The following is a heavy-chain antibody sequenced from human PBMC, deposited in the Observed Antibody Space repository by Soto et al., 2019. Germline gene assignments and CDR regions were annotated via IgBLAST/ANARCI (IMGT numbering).Heavy chain of an antibody. Sequence: SVKVTCTASGSTFTNCGIIWVRQAPGQGLEWMGWISAYNGNTNYAQNLQGRVTMTTDTSTSTAYMELRSLRSDDTAVYYCARVDVLRFLEWLIWGQGTLVSVSS. CDR3: ARVDVLRFLEWLI. CDR2: ISAYNGNT. J-gene: IGHJ4*02. V-gene: IGHV1-18*04. D-gene: IGHD3-3*01. CDR1: GSTFTNCG.